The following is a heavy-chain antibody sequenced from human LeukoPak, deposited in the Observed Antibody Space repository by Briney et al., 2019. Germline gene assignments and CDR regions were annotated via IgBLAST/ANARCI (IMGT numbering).Heavy chain of an antibody. D-gene: IGHD3-22*01. V-gene: IGHV3-21*01. CDR3: ARLYDGSAYHADHFDY. J-gene: IGHJ4*02. Sequence: GGSLRLSCAASAFSFSDYNMNWVRQAPGKGLEWVSSISSSSSYIYYADSVKGRFTISRDNAKNSLYLQMNSLRAEDTAVYYCARLYDGSAYHADHFDYWGQGTLVIVSS. CDR1: AFSFSDYN. CDR2: ISSSSSYI.